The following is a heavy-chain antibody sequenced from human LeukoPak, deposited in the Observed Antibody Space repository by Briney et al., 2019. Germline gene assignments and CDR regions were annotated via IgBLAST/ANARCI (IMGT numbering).Heavy chain of an antibody. CDR3: ARGEIKMWGYNDYYFAMDV. J-gene: IGHJ6*02. V-gene: IGHV3-33*01. D-gene: IGHD1-14*01. CDR1: GFIFGTYG. CDR2: IWADGERE. Sequence: GGSLRLSCEASGFIFGTYGIHWVRQAPGKGLEWVAVIWADGEREYYADTVQGRFTISGDTSKNTVYLQVNSLKAEDSAVYYCARGEIKMWGYNDYYFAMDVWGQGTTVTVSS.